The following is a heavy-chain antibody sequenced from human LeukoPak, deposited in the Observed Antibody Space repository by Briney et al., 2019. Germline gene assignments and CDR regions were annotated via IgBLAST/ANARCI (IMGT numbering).Heavy chain of an antibody. CDR1: GFTFDDYA. CDR3: AKDMAH. V-gene: IGHV3-9*01. CDR2: ISWNSGSI. Sequence: GGSLRLSCAASGFTFDDYAMHWVRQAPGKGLEWVSGISWNSGSIGYADSVKGRFTISRDNAKNSLYLQMNSLRAEDTALYYCAKDMAHWGQGTLVTVSP. J-gene: IGHJ4*02.